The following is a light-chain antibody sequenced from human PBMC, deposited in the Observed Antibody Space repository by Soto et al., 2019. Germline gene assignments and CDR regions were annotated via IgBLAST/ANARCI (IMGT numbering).Light chain of an antibody. CDR2: EGY. CDR3: CSYAGTRV. CDR1: SSDVG. Sequence: QSVLTQPASVSGSPGQSITISCTGTSSDVGVSWYQQHPGKAPKLMIYEGYKRPSGVSNRFSGSKSGNTASLTISGLQAEDEADYYCCSYAGTRVFGGGTKVTVL. J-gene: IGLJ3*02. V-gene: IGLV2-23*01.